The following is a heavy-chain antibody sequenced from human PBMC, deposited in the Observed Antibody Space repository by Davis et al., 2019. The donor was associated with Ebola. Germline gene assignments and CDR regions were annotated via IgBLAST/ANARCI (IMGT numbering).Heavy chain of an antibody. CDR1: GGTFSSYA. V-gene: IGHV1-69*04. CDR3: ARVVAVVREGSRMDV. D-gene: IGHD3-10*01. Sequence: SVKVSCKASGGTFSSYAISWVRQAPGQGLEWMGRIIPILGIANYAQKFQGRVTITADKSTSTAYMELSSLRSEDTAVYYCARVVAVVREGSRMDVWGQGTTVTVSS. J-gene: IGHJ6*02. CDR2: IIPILGIA.